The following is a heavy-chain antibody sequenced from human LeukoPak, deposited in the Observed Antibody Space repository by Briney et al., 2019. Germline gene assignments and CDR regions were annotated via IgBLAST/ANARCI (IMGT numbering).Heavy chain of an antibody. CDR2: INGAGSSI. J-gene: IGHJ4*02. D-gene: IGHD4-17*01. CDR1: VFTFSRYW. Sequence: GGSLRLSCAACVFTFSRYWMHWVRHTPGKGRVWVSRINGAGSSISYADSVKGRVTISRDNAKNTLYLQMNNLRAEDTAVYYCARGGDYKNDYWGQGTLVTVSS. CDR3: ARGGDYKNDY. V-gene: IGHV3-74*01.